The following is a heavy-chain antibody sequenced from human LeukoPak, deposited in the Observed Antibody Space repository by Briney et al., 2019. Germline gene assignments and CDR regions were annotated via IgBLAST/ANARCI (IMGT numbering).Heavy chain of an antibody. V-gene: IGHV4-38-2*01. Sequence: PSETLSLTCAVSGYSISSGYYWGWIRQPPGKGLEWIGSIYHSGSTYYNPSLKSRVTISVDTSKNQFSLKLSSVTAADTAVYYCARGYGDSPYFDYWGQGTLVTVSS. CDR1: GYSISSGYY. J-gene: IGHJ4*02. D-gene: IGHD4-17*01. CDR2: IYHSGST. CDR3: ARGYGDSPYFDY.